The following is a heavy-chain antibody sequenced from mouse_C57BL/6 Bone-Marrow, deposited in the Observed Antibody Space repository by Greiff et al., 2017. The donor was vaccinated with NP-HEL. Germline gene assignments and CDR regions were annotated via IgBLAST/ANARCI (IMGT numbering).Heavy chain of an antibody. V-gene: IGHV5-12*01. J-gene: IGHJ2*01. CDR1: GFTFSDYY. CDR2: ISNGGGST. Sequence: EVQGVESGGGLVQPGGSLKLSCAASGFTFSDYYMYWVRQTPEKRLEWVAYISNGGGSTYYPDTVKGRFTISRDNAKNTLYLQMSRLKSEDTAMYYCARHPLDYWGQGTTLTVSS. CDR3: ARHPLDY.